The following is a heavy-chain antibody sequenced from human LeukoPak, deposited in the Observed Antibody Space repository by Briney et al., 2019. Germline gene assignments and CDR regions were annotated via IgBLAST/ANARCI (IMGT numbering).Heavy chain of an antibody. CDR1: GYTFTNYD. Sequence: ASVKVSCKASGYTFTNYDISWVRQAPGQGLEWMGWISAYSGNINYAQNFQGRVTMTTDTSTSTAYMELRSLRSDDTAVYYCARGRYCSSTSCSPSFYFDFWGQETLVTVSS. D-gene: IGHD2-2*01. CDR2: ISAYSGNI. V-gene: IGHV1-18*01. J-gene: IGHJ4*02. CDR3: ARGRYCSSTSCSPSFYFDF.